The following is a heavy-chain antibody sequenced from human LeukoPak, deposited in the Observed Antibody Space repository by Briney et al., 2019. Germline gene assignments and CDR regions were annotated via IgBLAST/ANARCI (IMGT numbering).Heavy chain of an antibody. D-gene: IGHD2-2*01. CDR2: IWYDGSNK. V-gene: IGHV3-33*01. J-gene: IGHJ6*02. Sequence: GGSLRLSCAASGFTFSSYGMHWVRQAPGKGLEWVAVIWYDGSNKYYADSVKGRFTISRDNSKNTLYLQMNSLRAEDTAVYYCARGRFVVVPAAMRGAGMDVWGQGTTVTVSS. CDR3: ARGRFVVVPAAMRGAGMDV. CDR1: GFTFSSYG.